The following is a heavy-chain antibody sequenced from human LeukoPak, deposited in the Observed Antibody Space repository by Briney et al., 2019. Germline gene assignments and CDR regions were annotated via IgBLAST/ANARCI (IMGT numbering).Heavy chain of an antibody. V-gene: IGHV3-30*02. D-gene: IGHD2-2*01. CDR2: IRDDGGDK. CDR3: AKGYSGYCTINNCYPPDD. J-gene: IGHJ4*02. Sequence: GKSLRLSCAASGFTFSSHGMHWVRQAPGKGLEWVAFIRDDGGDKFYADSVKDRFTISRDSSKNTLYLQMNSLRAEDTALYYCAKGYSGYCTINNCYPPDDWGQGTLVTVSS. CDR1: GFTFSSHG.